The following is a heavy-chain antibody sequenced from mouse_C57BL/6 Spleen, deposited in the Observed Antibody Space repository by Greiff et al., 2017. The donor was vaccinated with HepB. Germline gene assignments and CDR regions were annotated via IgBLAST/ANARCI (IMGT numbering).Heavy chain of an antibody. V-gene: IGHV1-59*01. Sequence: QVQLKQPGAELVRPGTSVKLSCKASGYTFTSYWMHWVKQRPGQGLEWIGVIDPSDSYTNYNQKFKGKATLTVDTSSSTAYMQLSSLTSEDSAVYYCARSIYYGSSFPFDYWGQGTTLTVSS. CDR3: ARSIYYGSSFPFDY. J-gene: IGHJ2*01. CDR1: GYTFTSYW. CDR2: IDPSDSYT. D-gene: IGHD1-1*01.